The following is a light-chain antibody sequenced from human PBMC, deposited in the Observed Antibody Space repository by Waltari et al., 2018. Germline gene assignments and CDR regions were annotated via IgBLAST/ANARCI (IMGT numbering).Light chain of an antibody. V-gene: IGKV3-20*01. CDR2: DAS. CDR1: QCLGNTH. J-gene: IGKJ4*01. CDR3: HYYGTSLT. Sequence: DIVLTQFPGTLSLFPGDRATLPSKASQCLGNTHLAWYQRKPGQPPRLLIYDASSRATGIPDRFSGSGSGTDFTLTITSLEPEDFAVFYCHYYGTSLTFGGGTKVEI.